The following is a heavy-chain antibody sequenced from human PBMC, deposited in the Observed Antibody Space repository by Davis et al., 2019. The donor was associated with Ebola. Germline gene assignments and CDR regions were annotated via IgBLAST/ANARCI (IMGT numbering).Heavy chain of an antibody. V-gene: IGHV4-39*01. CDR1: GGSISSSSYY. CDR3: ARRRQGLEVAFDI. J-gene: IGHJ3*02. CDR2: IYYSGST. Sequence: MPSETLSLTCTVSGGSISSSSYYWGWIRQPPGKGLEWIGSIYYSGSTYYNPSLKSRVTISVDTSKNQFSLKLSSVTASDTAVYYCARRRQGLEVAFDIWGQGTMVTVSS.